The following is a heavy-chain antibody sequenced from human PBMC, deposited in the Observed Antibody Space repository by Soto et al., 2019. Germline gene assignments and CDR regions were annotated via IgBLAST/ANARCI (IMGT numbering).Heavy chain of an antibody. Sequence: EVQLVESGGGLVKPGGSLRLSCAASGFTFSSYSVNWVRQAPGKGLEWVSYISRSSSYIFYADSVKGRFTISRDNAKNSLYLQMNSLRVEDTAVYYCARDTGSSEYWYFDLWGRGTLVTVSS. V-gene: IGHV3-21*01. CDR1: GFTFSSYS. CDR2: ISRSSSYI. D-gene: IGHD6-13*01. J-gene: IGHJ2*01. CDR3: ARDTGSSEYWYFDL.